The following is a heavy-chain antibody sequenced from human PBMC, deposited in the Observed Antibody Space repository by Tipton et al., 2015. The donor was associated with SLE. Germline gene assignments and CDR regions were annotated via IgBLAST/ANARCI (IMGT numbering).Heavy chain of an antibody. Sequence: TLSLTCTVSGGSISSGTYYWSWLRQRPGKGLEWIGYIHHSGFTYYSPSLKTRVTMSADTSKNEFSLKLSTVTAADTAVYFCARERDHGGFSPFIVDNWGQRTLVAVSS. CDR1: GGSISSGTYY. CDR3: ARERDHGGFSPFIVDN. V-gene: IGHV4-31*03. J-gene: IGHJ4*02. CDR2: IHHSGFT. D-gene: IGHD2-15*01.